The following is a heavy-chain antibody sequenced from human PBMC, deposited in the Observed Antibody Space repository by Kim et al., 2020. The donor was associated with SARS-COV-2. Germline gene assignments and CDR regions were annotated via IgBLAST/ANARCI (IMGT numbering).Heavy chain of an antibody. CDR2: ISSISSYI. CDR3: ARVLGQLEAIFDY. D-gene: IGHD6-13*01. Sequence: GGSLRLSCAASGFTFSSYSMNWVRQAPGKGLEWVSSISSISSYIYYADSVKGRFTISRDNAKNSLYLQMNSLRAEDTAVYYCARVLGQLEAIFDYWGQGTLVTVSS. CDR1: GFTFSSYS. V-gene: IGHV3-21*01. J-gene: IGHJ4*02.